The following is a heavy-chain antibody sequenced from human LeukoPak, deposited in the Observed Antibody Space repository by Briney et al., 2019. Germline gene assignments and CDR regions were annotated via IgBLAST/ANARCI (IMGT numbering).Heavy chain of an antibody. V-gene: IGHV3-33*01. D-gene: IGHD4-17*01. Sequence: GGSLRLSCAASGFTFSSYGMHWVRQAPGKGLEWVAVIWYDGSNKYYADSVRGRFTISRDNSKNTLYLQMNSLRAEDTAVYYCATAETTYGDYGGFYFDYWGQGTLVTVSS. CDR1: GFTFSSYG. CDR3: ATAETTYGDYGGFYFDY. CDR2: IWYDGSNK. J-gene: IGHJ4*02.